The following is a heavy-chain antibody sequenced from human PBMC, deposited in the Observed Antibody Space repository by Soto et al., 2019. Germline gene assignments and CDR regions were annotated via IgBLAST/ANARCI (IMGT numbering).Heavy chain of an antibody. D-gene: IGHD6-13*01. Sequence: SETLSLTCTFSGGSISSSSYYWVWIRQPPGKGLEWIGSIYYSGSTYYNPSLKSRVTISVDTSKNQFSLKLSSVTAADTAVYYCAREDGSSSGWFDPWGQGTLVTVS. J-gene: IGHJ5*02. CDR3: AREDGSSSGWFDP. CDR2: IYYSGST. V-gene: IGHV4-39*02. CDR1: GGSISSSSYY.